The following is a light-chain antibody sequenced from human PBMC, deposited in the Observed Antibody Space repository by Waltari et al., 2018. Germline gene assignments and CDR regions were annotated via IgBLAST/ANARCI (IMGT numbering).Light chain of an antibody. Sequence: QSALTQPASVSGSPGQSITISCTGTSSDVGGYNYVSWYQQHPGKAPKLMVYEVSNRPSGVSNRFSGSKAGNTASLPISGLQAEDEAYYYCSSYTSRSPLVFGGGTKLTVL. CDR3: SSYTSRSPLV. J-gene: IGLJ2*01. V-gene: IGLV2-14*01. CDR2: EVS. CDR1: SSDVGGYNY.